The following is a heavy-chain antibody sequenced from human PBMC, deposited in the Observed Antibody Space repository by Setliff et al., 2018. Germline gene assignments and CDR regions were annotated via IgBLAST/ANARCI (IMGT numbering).Heavy chain of an antibody. CDR3: ARDGAHSGYLTPRYYYYMDV. Sequence: GGSLRLSCAASGFTISYYAIHWVRQAPGKGLEWVAASRYAENYQYYADSVKGRFTISRDNSRNALYLQVRSLRIDDTAVYYCARDGAHSGYLTPRYYYYMDVWGKGTTVTVSS. CDR1: GFTISYYA. CDR2: SRYAENYQ. J-gene: IGHJ6*03. V-gene: IGHV3-30-3*01. D-gene: IGHD3-22*01.